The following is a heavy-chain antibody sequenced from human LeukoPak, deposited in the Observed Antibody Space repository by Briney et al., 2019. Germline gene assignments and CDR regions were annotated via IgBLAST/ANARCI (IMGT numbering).Heavy chain of an antibody. V-gene: IGHV5-51*01. Sequence: GESLKISCTGSGYSFTSYWIGWVRQMPGKGLEWMGIIYPGDSDTRYSPSFQGQVTISADKSISTAYLQWSSLKASDTAMYYCARPPPEYDSSGYYPYWGQGTLVTVSS. D-gene: IGHD3-22*01. CDR3: ARPPPEYDSSGYYPY. CDR1: GYSFTSYW. J-gene: IGHJ4*02. CDR2: IYPGDSDT.